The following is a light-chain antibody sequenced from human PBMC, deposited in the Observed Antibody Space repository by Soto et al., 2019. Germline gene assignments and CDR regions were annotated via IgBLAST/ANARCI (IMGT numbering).Light chain of an antibody. Sequence: EVVLTHSPVTLSLSPGERATLSFRASQSFRGLLAWYQQKPGQAPRLLIYDAYNRATGIPPRSSGSGSGTDFTLTISSLEPEDFAVYYCQQRHMWPITFGQGTRLEI. CDR2: DAY. CDR3: QQRHMWPIT. J-gene: IGKJ5*01. V-gene: IGKV3-11*01. CDR1: QSFRGL.